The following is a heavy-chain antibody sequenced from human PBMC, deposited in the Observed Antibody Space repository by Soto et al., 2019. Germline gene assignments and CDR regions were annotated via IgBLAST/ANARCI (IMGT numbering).Heavy chain of an antibody. D-gene: IGHD2-15*01. J-gene: IGHJ4*02. CDR2: INSDGSTT. CDR3: PREPFYCSGGSRYSAECEY. CDR1: GFTFSSYW. V-gene: IGHV3-74*01. Sequence: EVQLVESGGGLVQPGGSLRLSCAASGFTFSSYWMHWVRQAPGKGLVWVSRINSDGSTTSYADSVKGRLTISRNNAKNTLYLQTNRLRAAATAVYYCPREPFYCSGGSRYSAECEYWVQGTLVTVSS.